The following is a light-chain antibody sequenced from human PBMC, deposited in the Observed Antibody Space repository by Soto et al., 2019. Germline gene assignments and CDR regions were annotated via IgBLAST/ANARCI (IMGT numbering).Light chain of an antibody. V-gene: IGKV3-20*01. Sequence: EIVLTQSPDTLSLSPGERATLFCRASQTLSINSLAWYQQKPGQAPRLLIYAASTGDTGIPDRFNGSGSGTDFALTINRLEPEDFAVYYCQQYDGAPLTFGPGTKVHVK. CDR3: QQYDGAPLT. CDR1: QTLSINS. J-gene: IGKJ3*01. CDR2: AAS.